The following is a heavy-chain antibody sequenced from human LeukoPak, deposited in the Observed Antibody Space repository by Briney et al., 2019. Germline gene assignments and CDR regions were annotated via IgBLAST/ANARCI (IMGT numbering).Heavy chain of an antibody. CDR3: TRDSGTSGEVKFDP. V-gene: IGHV4-59*12. CDR1: GGSINSYY. D-gene: IGHD3-10*01. CDR2: IYYSGST. J-gene: IGHJ5*02. Sequence: SETLSLTCTVSGGSINSYYWSWIRQPPGKGLQYIGYIYYSGSTNYNPSLKSRVTMSVDTSKNQLSLRLISVTAADTAVYYCTRDSGTSGEVKFDPWGQGSLVTVSS.